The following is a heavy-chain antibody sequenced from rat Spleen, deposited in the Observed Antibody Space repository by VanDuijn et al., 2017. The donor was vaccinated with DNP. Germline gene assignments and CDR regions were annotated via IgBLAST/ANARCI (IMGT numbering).Heavy chain of an antibody. CDR2: ISHDGTNT. CDR1: GFTFSDYY. Sequence: EVQLVESGGGLVQPGRSLKLSCAASGFTFSDYYMAWVRQAPTKGLEWVASISHDGTNTYYRDSVKGRFTISRDNAKNTQYLQMDSLRSEDTATYYCARRRYDGSYYYFDYWGQGVMVTVSS. J-gene: IGHJ2*01. CDR3: ARRRYDGSYYYFDY. D-gene: IGHD1-12*02. V-gene: IGHV5S13*01.